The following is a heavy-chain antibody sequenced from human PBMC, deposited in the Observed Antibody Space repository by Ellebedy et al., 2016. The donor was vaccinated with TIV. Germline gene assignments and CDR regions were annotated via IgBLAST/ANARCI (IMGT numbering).Heavy chain of an antibody. CDR1: GGSLSSSPYY. CDR2: VYYSGNT. CDR3: ARNVLIFTFDKWYSDL. J-gene: IGHJ2*01. V-gene: IGHV4-39*01. D-gene: IGHD3/OR15-3a*01. Sequence: SETLSLTCTVSGGSLSSSPYYWGWIRQSPGKGLEWIGTVYYSGNTYYNPPLKSRVTISVDTSMDRFSLELNSVTAADTAVYYCARNVLIFTFDKWYSDLWGRGTLVTVSS.